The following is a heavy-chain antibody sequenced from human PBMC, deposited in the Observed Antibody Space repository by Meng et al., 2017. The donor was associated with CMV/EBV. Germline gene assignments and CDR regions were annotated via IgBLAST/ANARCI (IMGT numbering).Heavy chain of an antibody. D-gene: IGHD5-24*01. CDR3: ASRSPYGEMATVFDAFDI. CDR1: GFTFSSYE. J-gene: IGHJ3*02. Sequence: GGSLRLSCAASGFTFSSYEMNWVRQAPGKGLEWVSYISSSGSTIYYADSVKGRFTISRDNAKNSLYLQMNSLRVEDTAVYYCASRSPYGEMATVFDAFDIWGQGTMVTVSS. CDR2: ISSSGSTI. V-gene: IGHV3-48*03.